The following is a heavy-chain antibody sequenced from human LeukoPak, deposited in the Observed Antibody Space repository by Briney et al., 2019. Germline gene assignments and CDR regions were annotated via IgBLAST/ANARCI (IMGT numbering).Heavy chain of an antibody. CDR3: ATGVMVRGVIRSFDY. V-gene: IGHV1-69*06. D-gene: IGHD3-10*01. Sequence: SVKVSCKASGGTFSSYAISWVRQAPGQGLEWMGGIIPIFGTANYAQKFQGRVTMTEDTSTDTAYMELSSLRSEDTAVYYCATGVMVRGVIRSFDYWGQGTLVTVSS. J-gene: IGHJ4*02. CDR1: GGTFSSYA. CDR2: IIPIFGTA.